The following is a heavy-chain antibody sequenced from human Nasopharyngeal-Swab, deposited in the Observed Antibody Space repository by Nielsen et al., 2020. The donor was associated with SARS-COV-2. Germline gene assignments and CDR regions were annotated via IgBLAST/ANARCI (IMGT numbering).Heavy chain of an antibody. Sequence: VRQAPGKGLEWMAVISYDGIKKYYADSVKGRFTLSRDNSKNTLYLQMHSLRTEDTAVYYCAKDHQLIRNYYYYDMDVWGQGTTVTVSS. CDR2: ISYDGIKK. D-gene: IGHD2-8*01. J-gene: IGHJ6*02. V-gene: IGHV3-30*18. CDR3: AKDHQLIRNYYYYDMDV.